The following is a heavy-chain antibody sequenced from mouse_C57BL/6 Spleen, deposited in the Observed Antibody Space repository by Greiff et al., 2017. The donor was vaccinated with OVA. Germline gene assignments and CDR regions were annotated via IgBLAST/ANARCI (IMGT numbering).Heavy chain of an antibody. Sequence: QVQLQQPGAELVRPGSSVKLSCKASGYTFTSYWMDWVKQRPGQGLEWIGNIYPSDSETHYNQKFKDKATLTVDKSSSTAYMQLSSLTSEDSAVYYCARKRTAQAPYYYAMDYWGQGTSVTVSS. D-gene: IGHD3-2*02. CDR3: ARKRTAQAPYYYAMDY. CDR2: IYPSDSET. CDR1: GYTFTSYW. V-gene: IGHV1-61*01. J-gene: IGHJ4*01.